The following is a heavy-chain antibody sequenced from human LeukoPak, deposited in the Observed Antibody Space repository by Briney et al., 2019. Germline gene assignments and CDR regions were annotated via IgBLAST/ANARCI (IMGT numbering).Heavy chain of an antibody. J-gene: IGHJ4*02. Sequence: SVTVSCKASGGTFSSYAISWVRQAPGQGLEWMGGIIPIFGTANYAQKFQGRVTITADESTSTAYMELSSLRSEDTAVYYCARDGGTYDILTGYRAPLDYWGQGTLVTVSS. CDR3: ARDGGTYDILTGYRAPLDY. V-gene: IGHV1-69*01. CDR1: GGTFSSYA. D-gene: IGHD3-9*01. CDR2: IIPIFGTA.